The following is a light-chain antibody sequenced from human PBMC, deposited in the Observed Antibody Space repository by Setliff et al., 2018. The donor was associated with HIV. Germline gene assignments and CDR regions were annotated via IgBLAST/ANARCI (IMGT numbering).Light chain of an antibody. CDR3: CSYAGSYGYV. CDR1: STDVGDYQS. Sequence: QSVLTQPASVSGSPGQSITISCTGSSTDVGDYQSVSWYQQHPGEVPKLMIYDVTKRPSGVSNRFSGSKSGNTASLTISGLQAEDEADYYCCSYAGSYGYVFGTGTKVTVL. J-gene: IGLJ1*01. V-gene: IGLV2-23*02. CDR2: DVT.